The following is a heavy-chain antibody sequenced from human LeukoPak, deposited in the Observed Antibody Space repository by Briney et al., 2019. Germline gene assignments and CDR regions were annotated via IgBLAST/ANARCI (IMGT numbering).Heavy chain of an antibody. CDR1: GYTFTSYG. Sequence: EASVKVSCKASGYTFTSYGISWVRQAPGQGLEWMGWISAYNGNTNYAQKLQGRVTMTTDTSTSTAYMELRSLRSDDTAVYYCARDAAVAGQGWFDPWGQGTLVTVSS. CDR3: ARDAAVAGQGWFDP. D-gene: IGHD6-19*01. CDR2: ISAYNGNT. J-gene: IGHJ5*02. V-gene: IGHV1-18*01.